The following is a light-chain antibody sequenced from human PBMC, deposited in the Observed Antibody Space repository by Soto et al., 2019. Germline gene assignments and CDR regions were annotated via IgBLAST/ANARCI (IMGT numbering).Light chain of an antibody. J-gene: IGKJ3*01. CDR2: GAS. CDR3: QQYSSSPPAFT. CDR1: QSISSNY. Sequence: EIVLTQSPGTLSLSPGERATLSCRASQSISSNYLAWYQQRPGQAPSLLIFGASYRATGIPDRFSGSGSGKDFTLTISRLEPEDVAVYYCQQYSSSPPAFTFGPGTRVDSK. V-gene: IGKV3-20*01.